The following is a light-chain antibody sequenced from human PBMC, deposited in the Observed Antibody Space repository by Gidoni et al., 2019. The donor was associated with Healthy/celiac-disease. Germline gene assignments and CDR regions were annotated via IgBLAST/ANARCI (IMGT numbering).Light chain of an antibody. V-gene: IGKV1-5*03. CDR3: QQYNSSPYT. Sequence: IQMTQSPSTLSASVGDRVTITCRASQGISSWLAWYQQKPGKAPKLLIYKASSLESGVPSRFSCSGSGTEFTLTISSLQPDDFATYYCQQYNSSPYTFGQGTKLEIK. J-gene: IGKJ2*01. CDR2: KAS. CDR1: QGISSW.